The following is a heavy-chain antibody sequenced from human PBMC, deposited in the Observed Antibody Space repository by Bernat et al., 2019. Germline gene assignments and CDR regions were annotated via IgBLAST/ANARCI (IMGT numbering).Heavy chain of an antibody. CDR1: GGSISSSSYY. D-gene: IGHD2-2*01. Sequence: QLQLQESGPGLVKPSETLSLTCTVSGGSISSSSYYWGWIRQPPGKGLEWIGSIYYSGSTYYNPSLKSRVTISVDTSKNQFSLKLSSVTAADTAVYYCARPLDCSSTSCYGHDAFDIWGQGTMVTVSS. CDR2: IYYSGST. V-gene: IGHV4-39*01. CDR3: ARPLDCSSTSCYGHDAFDI. J-gene: IGHJ3*02.